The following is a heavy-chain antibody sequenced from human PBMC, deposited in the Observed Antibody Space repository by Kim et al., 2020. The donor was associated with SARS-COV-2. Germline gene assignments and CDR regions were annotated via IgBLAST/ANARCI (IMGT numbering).Heavy chain of an antibody. Sequence: GGSLRLSCAASGFTFSSYAMHWVRQAPGKGLEWVAVISYDGSNKYYADSVKGRFTISRDNSKNTLYLQMNSLRAEDTAVYYCARGYYYDSSGYSPLDYWGQGTLVTVSS. J-gene: IGHJ4*02. V-gene: IGHV3-30-3*01. CDR2: ISYDGSNK. CDR3: ARGYYYDSSGYSPLDY. D-gene: IGHD3-22*01. CDR1: GFTFSSYA.